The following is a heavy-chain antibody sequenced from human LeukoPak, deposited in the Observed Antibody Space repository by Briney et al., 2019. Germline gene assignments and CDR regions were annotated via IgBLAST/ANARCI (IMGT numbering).Heavy chain of an antibody. V-gene: IGHV3-23*01. CDR3: AKGRGYSYGFYYFDY. D-gene: IGHD5-18*01. J-gene: IGHJ4*02. CDR2: ISGSGGST. Sequence: GGSLRLSCAASGFTFSSYAVSWVRQAPGKGLEWVPAISGSGGSTYYADSVKGRFTISRDNSKNTLYLQMNSLRAEDTAVYYCAKGRGYSYGFYYFDYWGQGTLVTVSS. CDR1: GFTFSSYA.